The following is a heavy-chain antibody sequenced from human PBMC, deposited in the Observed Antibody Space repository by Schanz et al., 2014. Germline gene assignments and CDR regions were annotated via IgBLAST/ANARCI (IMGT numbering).Heavy chain of an antibody. CDR3: ASPPISVAGRLADY. CDR2: IDYAGST. V-gene: IGHV3-66*01. D-gene: IGHD6-19*01. J-gene: IGHJ4*02. Sequence: VQLLQSGGALVQPGGSLRLSCAVSGFTVSANYMIWVRQPPGKGLEWVSLIDYAGSTNYADSVKGRMTVSRDTSKNALFLQMNNLRAEDTAVYYCASPPISVAGRLADYWGQGILVAVSS. CDR1: GFTVSANY.